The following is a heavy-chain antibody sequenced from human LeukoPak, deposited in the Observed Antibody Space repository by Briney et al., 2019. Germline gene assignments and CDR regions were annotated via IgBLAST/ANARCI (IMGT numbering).Heavy chain of an antibody. D-gene: IGHD6-19*01. CDR1: RFTFSNYW. CDR2: IKQDGSEK. J-gene: IGHJ4*02. CDR3: AKPTGAVAAFDY. V-gene: IGHV3-7*03. Sequence: PGGSLRLSCAASRFTFSNYWMSWVRQAPGKGLEWVANIKQDGSEKYYVDSVKGRFTISRDNAKNSMYLQMNSLRAEDTAVYYCAKPTGAVAAFDYWGQGTLVTVSS.